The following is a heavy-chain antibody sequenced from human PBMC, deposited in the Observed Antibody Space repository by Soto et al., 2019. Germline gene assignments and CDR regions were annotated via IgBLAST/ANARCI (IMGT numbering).Heavy chain of an antibody. CDR1: GFTFSSYA. V-gene: IGHV3-30-3*01. J-gene: IGHJ4*02. Sequence: QVQLVESGGGVVQPGRSLRLSCAASGFTFSSYAMHWVRQAPGKGLEWVAVISYDGNDESYTDSMKGRFTISRDTSKNTLYLQMNSLRTEDTAVYYCAKDRTSHFWSAYFDSWGQGTLIAVSS. D-gene: IGHD3-3*02. CDR3: AKDRTSHFWSAYFDS. CDR2: ISYDGNDE.